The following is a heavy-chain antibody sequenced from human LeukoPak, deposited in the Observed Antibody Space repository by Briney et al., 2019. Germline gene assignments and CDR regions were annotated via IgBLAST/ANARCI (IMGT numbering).Heavy chain of an antibody. J-gene: IGHJ4*02. V-gene: IGHV3-48*03. CDR3: AKDIQRVQLWTLFDY. CDR2: ISSSGSTI. D-gene: IGHD5-18*01. CDR1: GFTFSSYE. Sequence: GGSLRLSCAASGFTFSSYEMNWVRQAPGKGLEWVSYISSSGSTIYYADSVKGRFTISRDNAKNSLYLQMNSLRAEDTAVYYCAKDIQRVQLWTLFDYWGQGTLVTVSS.